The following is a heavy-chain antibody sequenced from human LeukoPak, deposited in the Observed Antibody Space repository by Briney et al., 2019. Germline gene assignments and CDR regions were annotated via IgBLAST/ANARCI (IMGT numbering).Heavy chain of an antibody. Sequence: GGSLRLSCAASRFTFSTYAMSWVRQAPGKGLEWLSTLSDRGGRTYYPDSGKGRITISRDNSKHTLYLQMNRRRAEDTAVYYCAKSHSVAQRGYFDYWGQGTLVTVSS. CDR3: AKSHSVAQRGYFDY. D-gene: IGHD2-15*01. V-gene: IGHV3-23*01. J-gene: IGHJ4*02. CDR1: RFTFSTYA. CDR2: LSDRGGRT.